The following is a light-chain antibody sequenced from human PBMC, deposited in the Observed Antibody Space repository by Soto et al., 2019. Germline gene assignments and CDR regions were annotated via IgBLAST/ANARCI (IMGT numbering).Light chain of an antibody. J-gene: IGLJ2*01. CDR1: SRHNTNA. V-gene: IGLV4-69*01. CDR3: QAWATGIHI. Sequence: QLVLTQSPSASASPGASVKLTCTLSSRHNTNAIAWHQQQPKKGPRFLMKVNSDGSHFKGDGIPDRFSGSSSGAERYLTISSLQSEDEADYYCQAWATGIHIFGGGTKLTVL. CDR2: VNSDGSH.